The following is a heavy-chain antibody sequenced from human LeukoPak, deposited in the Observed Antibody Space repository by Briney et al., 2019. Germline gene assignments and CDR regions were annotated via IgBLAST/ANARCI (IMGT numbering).Heavy chain of an antibody. CDR2: IYSGGST. CDR3: ARVTRQGGGLEVFYYYYYYGMDV. V-gene: IGHV3-53*01. D-gene: IGHD1-26*01. CDR1: GFTVSSNY. J-gene: IGHJ6*02. Sequence: GGSLRLSCAASGFTVSSNYMSWVRQAPGKGLEWVSVIYSGGSTYYADSVKGRFTISRDNSKNTLYLQMNSLRAEDTAVYYCARVTRQGGGLEVFYYYYYYGMDVWGQGTTVTVSS.